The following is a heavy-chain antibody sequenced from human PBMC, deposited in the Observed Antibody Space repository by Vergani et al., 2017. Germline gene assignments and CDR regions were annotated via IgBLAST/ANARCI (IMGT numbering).Heavy chain of an antibody. V-gene: IGHV4-59*02. Sequence: QVKLQESGPGLVKPSETLSLTCTVSGASVNSCYWSWIRQPPGKGLEWMGYVSFRGDTLYDPSVKGRMTISLNTSSNQFSLYLTSVTAADTAVYYCARSRIYYGAGSPDYWGQGTLVTVSS. D-gene: IGHD3-10*01. CDR2: VSFRGDT. CDR1: GASVNSCY. J-gene: IGHJ4*02. CDR3: ARSRIYYGAGSPDY.